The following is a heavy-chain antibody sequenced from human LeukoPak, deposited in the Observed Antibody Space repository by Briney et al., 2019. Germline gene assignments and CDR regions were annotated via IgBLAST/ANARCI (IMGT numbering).Heavy chain of an antibody. Sequence: GGSLRLSCAASGFTFNNYAMSWVRQAPGKGLEWVSSISGSGTSTYYADSVRGRFTISRDNSKSTLSLQMNSLRAEDTAIYYCATYRQVMLPFESWGQGTLVTVSS. D-gene: IGHD5-18*01. CDR2: ISGSGTST. CDR3: ATYRQVMLPFES. V-gene: IGHV3-23*01. CDR1: GFTFNNYA. J-gene: IGHJ4*02.